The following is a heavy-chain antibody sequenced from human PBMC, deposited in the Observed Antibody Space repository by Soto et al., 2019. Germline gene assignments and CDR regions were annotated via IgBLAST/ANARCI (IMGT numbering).Heavy chain of an antibody. CDR2: IIPISGTT. V-gene: IGHV1-69*01. Sequence: QVQLVQSGAEVKKPGSSVKVSCKASGGTFSSYAFSWVRQAPGQGLEWMGGIIPISGTTNYAQKFQGRVTLSAGEATNTAYMGPSRLRAEDTAVYYCARKDYHGSSGYQAVCRYYYYGMYVWGQGTTVTVSS. CDR1: GGTFSSYA. D-gene: IGHD3-22*01. J-gene: IGHJ6*02. CDR3: ARKDYHGSSGYQAVCRYYYYGMYV.